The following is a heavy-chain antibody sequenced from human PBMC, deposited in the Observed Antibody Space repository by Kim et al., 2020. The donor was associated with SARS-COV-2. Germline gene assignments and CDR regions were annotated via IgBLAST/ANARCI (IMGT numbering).Heavy chain of an antibody. CDR3: AKDPRSSSPFFFDY. V-gene: IGHV3-23*01. CDR2: VLGNGIST. Sequence: GGSLRLSCEASGFTFSDYAMSWVRLAPGKGLEWVSTVLGNGISTNYADSVKGRFTISRDNSKNTLYLQMNSLRAEDTALYYCAKDPRSSSPFFFDYWGQGTLVSVS. J-gene: IGHJ4*02. CDR1: GFTFSDYA. D-gene: IGHD6-6*01.